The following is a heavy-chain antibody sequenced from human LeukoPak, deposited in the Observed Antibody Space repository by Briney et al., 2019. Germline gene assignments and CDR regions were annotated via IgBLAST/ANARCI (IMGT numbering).Heavy chain of an antibody. CDR3: AKDRAQSSSWYSKYFQH. CDR2: ISGSGGST. V-gene: IGHV3-23*01. CDR1: GFTFSSYA. Sequence: PGGSLRLSCAASGFTFSSYAMSWVRQAPGKGLEWVSAISGSGGSTYYADSVKGRFTISRDSSKNTLYLQMKSLRAEDTAVYYCAKDRAQSSSWYSKYFQHWGQGTLVTVSS. J-gene: IGHJ1*01. D-gene: IGHD6-13*01.